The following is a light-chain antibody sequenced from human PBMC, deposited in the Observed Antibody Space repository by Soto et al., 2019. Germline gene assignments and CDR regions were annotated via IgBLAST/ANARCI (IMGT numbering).Light chain of an antibody. CDR1: QSVSTY. CDR3: QQRSNWPPGST. J-gene: IGKJ3*01. Sequence: EIVLTQSPATLSLSPGERATLSCTASQSVSTYLAWYQQKPGQAPRLLIYDASNRATGIPARFSGSGSGTDFTPTISSLEPEDFAVYYCQQRSNWPPGSTFGPGTKVDIK. V-gene: IGKV3-11*01. CDR2: DAS.